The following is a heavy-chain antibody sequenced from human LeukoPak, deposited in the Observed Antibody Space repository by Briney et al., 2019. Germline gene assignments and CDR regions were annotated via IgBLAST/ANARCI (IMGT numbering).Heavy chain of an antibody. CDR2: IYYSGST. Sequence: PSETLSLTCTVSGDSISSFYWSWIRQPPAKGLEWIGYIYYSGSTNYNPSLKSRVTISINTSKNQFSLNLTSVTAADTAVYFCARGTTPPSYWGQGALVTVSS. D-gene: IGHD1-1*01. CDR1: GDSISSFY. V-gene: IGHV4-59*01. CDR3: ARGTTPPSY. J-gene: IGHJ4*02.